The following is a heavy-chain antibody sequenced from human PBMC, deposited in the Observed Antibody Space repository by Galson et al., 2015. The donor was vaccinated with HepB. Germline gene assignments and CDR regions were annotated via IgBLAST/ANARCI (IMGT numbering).Heavy chain of an antibody. CDR1: GYTFTGYY. Sequence: SVKVSCKASGYTFTGYYMHWVRQAPGQGLGWMGWINPHSGGTHYAQKFQGRVTMARDTSISTAYMELSSLRADDTALYYCARGPNSGYDGNLQYWGQGTLVTVSS. CDR3: ARGPNSGYDGNLQY. CDR2: INPHSGGT. V-gene: IGHV1-2*02. D-gene: IGHD5-12*01. J-gene: IGHJ4*02.